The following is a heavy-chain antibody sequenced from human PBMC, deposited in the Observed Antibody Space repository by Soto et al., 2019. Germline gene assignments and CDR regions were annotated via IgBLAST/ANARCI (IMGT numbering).Heavy chain of an antibody. CDR3: ALLFRGLIAVADYYGMDV. CDR1: GGSIGGSNW. Sequence: PSETLCLTYAVSGGSIGGSNWWSWVRQPPGKGLEWIGEIYHSGSTNYNPSLKSRVTISVDKSKNQFSLKLSSVTAADTAVYYCALLFRGLIAVADYYGMDVWGQGTTVTVSS. D-gene: IGHD6-19*01. V-gene: IGHV4-4*02. CDR2: IYHSGST. J-gene: IGHJ6*02.